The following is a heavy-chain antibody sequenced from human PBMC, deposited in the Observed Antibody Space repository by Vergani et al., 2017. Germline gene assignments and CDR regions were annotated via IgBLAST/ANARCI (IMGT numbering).Heavy chain of an antibody. Sequence: EVQLVESGGGLVKPGGSLRLSCAASGFTFSSYSMNWVRQAPGKGLEWVSSISSSSSYIYYADSVKGRFTISRDNAKNSLYLQMNSRRAEDTTVYYCARSDDSSGYYSGDYWGQGTLVTVSS. CDR3: ARSDDSSGYYSGDY. CDR2: ISSSSSYI. D-gene: IGHD3-22*01. CDR1: GFTFSSYS. V-gene: IGHV3-21*01. J-gene: IGHJ4*02.